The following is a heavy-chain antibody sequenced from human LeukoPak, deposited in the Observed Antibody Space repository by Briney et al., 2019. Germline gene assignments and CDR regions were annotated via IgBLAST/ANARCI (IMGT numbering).Heavy chain of an antibody. CDR3: ARAPWGPSDFRQDYYYYYYMDV. CDR1: GGTFNSYA. D-gene: IGHD2/OR15-2a*01. J-gene: IGHJ6*03. V-gene: IGHV1-69*05. Sequence: SVKVSYKASGGTFNSYAISWVRQAPGHPLEWIGVIIPIFVTANYAQKFPGRVTITTDESTSRAYMELGSLRSEDTAVYYCARAPWGPSDFRQDYYYYYYMDVWGKGTTVTVSS. CDR2: IIPIFVTA.